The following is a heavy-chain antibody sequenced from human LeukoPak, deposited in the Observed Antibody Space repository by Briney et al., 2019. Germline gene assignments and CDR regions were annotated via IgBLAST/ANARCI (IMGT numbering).Heavy chain of an antibody. CDR3: AREIDSSGWYARWFDP. CDR1: GSSISSSNW. Sequence: SGTLSLTCAVSGSSISSSNWWSWVRQPPGKGLEWIGEIYHSGSTNYNPSLKSRVTISVDKSKNQFSLKLSSVTAADTAVYYCAREIDSSGWYARWFDPWGQGTLVTVSS. CDR2: IYHSGST. D-gene: IGHD6-19*01. V-gene: IGHV4-4*02. J-gene: IGHJ5*02.